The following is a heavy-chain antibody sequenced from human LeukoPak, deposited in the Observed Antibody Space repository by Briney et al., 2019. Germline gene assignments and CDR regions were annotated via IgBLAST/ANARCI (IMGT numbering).Heavy chain of an antibody. CDR3: AKAASSSWPSYYYGMDV. V-gene: IGHV3-23*01. J-gene: IGHJ6*02. CDR2: ITGSGGNA. CDR1: GFIFSSYS. Sequence: GGSLRLSCAASGFIFSSYSMSWVRQAPGMGLEWVSVITGSGGNAYYADSVKGRFTISKDNSKNTVYLQMSSLRVDDTAVYYCAKAASSSWPSYYYGMDVWGQGTTVTVSS. D-gene: IGHD6-13*01.